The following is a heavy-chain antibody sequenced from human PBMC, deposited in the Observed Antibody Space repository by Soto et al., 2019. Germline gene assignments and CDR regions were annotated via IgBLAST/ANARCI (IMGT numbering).Heavy chain of an antibody. Sequence: SETLSLPCTVSGGSISSYYWSWIRQHPGKGLEWIGYLYYSGSTNYNPSLKSRVTISVDTSKNQFSLKLSSVTAADTAVYYCARGGAAYYYYGMDVWGQGTTVTVSS. D-gene: IGHD2-15*01. CDR2: LYYSGST. V-gene: IGHV4-59*01. CDR1: GGSISSYY. CDR3: ARGGAAYYYYGMDV. J-gene: IGHJ6*02.